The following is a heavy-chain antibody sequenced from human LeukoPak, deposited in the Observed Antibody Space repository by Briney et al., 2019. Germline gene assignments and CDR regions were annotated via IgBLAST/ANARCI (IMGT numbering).Heavy chain of an antibody. Sequence: GASVKVSCKASGCTFTGYYVHWVRQAPGQGLEWMGRINPNSGGTNYAQKFQGRVTMTRDTSISTAYMELSRLRSDDTAVYYCARDMTVGTYYYDSSGYIPWGQGTLVTVSS. CDR1: GCTFTGYY. J-gene: IGHJ5*02. V-gene: IGHV1-2*06. CDR3: ARDMTVGTYYYDSSGYIP. D-gene: IGHD3-22*01. CDR2: INPNSGGT.